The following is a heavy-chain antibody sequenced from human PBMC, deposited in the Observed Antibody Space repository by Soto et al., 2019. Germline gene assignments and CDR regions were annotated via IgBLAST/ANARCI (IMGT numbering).Heavy chain of an antibody. CDR3: ARGGGYGDGGIAY. CDR1: GGSFSVYY. CDR2: INHSGST. Sequence: QVQLQQWGAGLLKPSETLSLTCAVYGGSFSVYYWSWIRQPPGKGLEWIWEINHSGSTNYNPSLKCSVTISVETSKNKFSLKLSSVTAADTAVYYCARGGGYGDGGIAYWGQGTLVTVSS. D-gene: IGHD4-17*01. V-gene: IGHV4-34*01. J-gene: IGHJ4*02.